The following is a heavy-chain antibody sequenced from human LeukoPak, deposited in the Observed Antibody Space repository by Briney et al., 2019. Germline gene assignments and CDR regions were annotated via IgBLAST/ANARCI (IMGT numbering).Heavy chain of an antibody. J-gene: IGHJ6*02. V-gene: IGHV3-23*01. CDR2: ISGSGGST. CDR1: GFTFSSYA. D-gene: IGHD1-26*01. Sequence: PGGSLRLSCAASGFTFSSYAMSWVRQAPGKGLEWVSAISGSGGSTYYADSVKGRFTISRDNSKNTLYLQMNSLRAEDTAVYYCAKGEATEIYYYYYGMDVWGRGTTVTVSS. CDR3: AKGEATEIYYYYYGMDV.